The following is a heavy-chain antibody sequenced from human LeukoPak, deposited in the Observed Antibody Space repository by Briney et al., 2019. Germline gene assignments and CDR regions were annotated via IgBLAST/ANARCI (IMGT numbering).Heavy chain of an antibody. J-gene: IGHJ4*02. CDR1: GFIFSDFY. D-gene: IGHD5-12*01. V-gene: IGHV3-11*01. CDR3: ARDPGSGYEEHFDY. Sequence: GGSLRLSCAASGFIFSDFYMSWIRRAPGKGLEWVSYISSSGSTMYYTDSVKGRFTISRDNAKDSLYLQMNSLSAEDTAVYYCARDPGSGYEEHFDYWGQGTLVTVSS. CDR2: ISSSGSTM.